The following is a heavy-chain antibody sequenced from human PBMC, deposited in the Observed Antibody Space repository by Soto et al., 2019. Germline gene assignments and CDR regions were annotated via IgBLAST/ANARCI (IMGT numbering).Heavy chain of an antibody. CDR3: ATDPYYYDSSGYYSPERYFDY. J-gene: IGHJ4*02. CDR1: GFTFTSYS. Sequence: VGSLRLSCAASGFTFTSYSMNWVRQAPGKGLEWVSSISSSSSYIYYADSVKGRFTISRDNAKNSLYLQMNSLRAEDTAVYYCATDPYYYDSSGYYSPERYFDYWGQGTLVTVSS. V-gene: IGHV3-21*01. CDR2: ISSSSSYI. D-gene: IGHD3-22*01.